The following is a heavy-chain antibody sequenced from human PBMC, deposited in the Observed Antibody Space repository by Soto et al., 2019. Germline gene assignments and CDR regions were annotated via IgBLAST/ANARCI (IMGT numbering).Heavy chain of an antibody. CDR2: IIPIFGTA. CDR1: EGTFSSYA. Sequence: SVKVSCKPSEGTFSSYAISWLRQAPGQGLEWMGAIIPIFGTANYAQKFQGRVTITADESTSTAYMELSSLRSEDTAVYYCARGSSPGVLGYYGMDVWGQGTTVTVSS. D-gene: IGHD1-26*01. V-gene: IGHV1-69*13. J-gene: IGHJ6*02. CDR3: ARGSSPGVLGYYGMDV.